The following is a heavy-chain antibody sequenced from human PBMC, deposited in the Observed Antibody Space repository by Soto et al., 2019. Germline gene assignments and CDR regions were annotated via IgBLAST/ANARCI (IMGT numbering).Heavy chain of an antibody. V-gene: IGHV3-74*03. J-gene: IGHJ4*01. CDR2: ISVDGRDT. D-gene: IGHD6-13*01. Sequence: GGSLRLSCAASGVSLSDYWMHWARQVPGKGLLWVSRISVDGRDTTYADSVKGRFTISRDNAKSTLYLQMDSLRAEDTAVYYYVSAREQSPNDFSGHGSLLPLSS. CDR1: GVSLSDYW. CDR3: VSAREQSPNDF.